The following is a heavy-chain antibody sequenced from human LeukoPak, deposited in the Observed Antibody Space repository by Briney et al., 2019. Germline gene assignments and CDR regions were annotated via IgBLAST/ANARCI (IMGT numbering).Heavy chain of an antibody. CDR1: GGSATSGGFS. D-gene: IGHD2-2*02. Sequence: SETLSLTCAVSGGSATSGGFSWSWIRQPPGKGLEWIGYIYHGGSTYYNPSLKSRVTISVDRSKNQFSLKLSSVTAADTAVYYCARDYRLGGYTPGAFDIWGQGTMVTVSS. V-gene: IGHV4-30-2*01. J-gene: IGHJ3*02. CDR3: ARDYRLGGYTPGAFDI. CDR2: IYHGGST.